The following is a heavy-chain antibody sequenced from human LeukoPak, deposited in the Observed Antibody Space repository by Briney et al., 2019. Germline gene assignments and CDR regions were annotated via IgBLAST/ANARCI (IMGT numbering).Heavy chain of an antibody. Sequence: GESLKIPCKGSGSSFTSYWIGWVRQLPGKGLEWMGIIYPGDSDTRYSPSFQGQVTISADKSISTAYLQWSSLKASDTAMYYCARQRCSSTSCSPNWFDPWGQGTLVTVSS. CDR2: IYPGDSDT. V-gene: IGHV5-51*01. J-gene: IGHJ5*02. D-gene: IGHD2-2*01. CDR3: ARQRCSSTSCSPNWFDP. CDR1: GSSFTSYW.